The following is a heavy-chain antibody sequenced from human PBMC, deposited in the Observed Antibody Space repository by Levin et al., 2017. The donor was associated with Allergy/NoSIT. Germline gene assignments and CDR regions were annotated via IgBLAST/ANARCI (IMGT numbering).Heavy chain of an antibody. CDR1: GFTFSSYA. D-gene: IGHD4-17*01. CDR3: ARDRGDYLFDY. Sequence: GGSLRLSCAASGFTFSSYAMHWVRQAPGKGLEWVAVISYDGSNKYYADSVKGRFTISRDNSKNTLYLQMNSLRAEDTAVYYCARDRGDYLFDYWGQGTLVTVSS. J-gene: IGHJ4*02. V-gene: IGHV3-30*04. CDR2: ISYDGSNK.